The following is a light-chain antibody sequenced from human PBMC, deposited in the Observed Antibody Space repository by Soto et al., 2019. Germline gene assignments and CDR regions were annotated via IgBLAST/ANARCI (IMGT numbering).Light chain of an antibody. V-gene: IGLV2-14*03. CDR2: EVS. Sequence: QSALTQPASVSGSPGQSITISCTGTSSDVGAYDFVSWYQQHPDKAPKLMIYEVSNRPSGVSNRFSGSKSVNTATLTISGLRAEDEAVYYCSSYTSTSTGVFGTGTKVTVL. CDR3: SSYTSTSTGV. J-gene: IGLJ1*01. CDR1: SSDVGAYDF.